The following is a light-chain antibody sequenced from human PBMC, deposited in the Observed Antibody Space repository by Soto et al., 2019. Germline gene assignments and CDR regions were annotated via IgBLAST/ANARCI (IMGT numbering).Light chain of an antibody. CDR1: SNDVGSYNL. V-gene: IGLV2-23*01. J-gene: IGLJ1*01. Sequence: QAVVTQPASVSGSPGQSITISCTGTSNDVGSYNLVSWYQQHPGKAPKLMIYEGSKRPSGVSNRFSGSKSGNTPSLTISGLQAEDEAEYYCCSSASSATSFYVFGTGTKLTVL. CDR2: EGS. CDR3: CSSASSATSFYV.